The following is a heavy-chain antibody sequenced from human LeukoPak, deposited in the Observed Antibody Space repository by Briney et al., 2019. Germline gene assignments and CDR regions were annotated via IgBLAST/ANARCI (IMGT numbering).Heavy chain of an antibody. J-gene: IGHJ5*02. CDR2: IYYSGST. Sequence: SETLSLTCTVSGGSISSYYWSWIRQPPGKGLEWIGYIYYSGSTNYNPSLKSRVTISVDTSENQFSLKLSSVTAADTAVYYCARSDEAYYDFWSGYGNWFDPWGQGTLVTVSS. D-gene: IGHD3-3*01. CDR3: ARSDEAYYDFWSGYGNWFDP. V-gene: IGHV4-59*08. CDR1: GGSISSYY.